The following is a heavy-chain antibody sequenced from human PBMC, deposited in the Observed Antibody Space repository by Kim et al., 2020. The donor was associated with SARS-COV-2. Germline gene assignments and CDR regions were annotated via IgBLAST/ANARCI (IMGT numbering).Heavy chain of an antibody. J-gene: IGHJ4*02. D-gene: IGHD6-13*01. V-gene: IGHV3-30*18. CDR1: GFTFSDYG. CDR2: ISKDGGIK. Sequence: GGSLRLSCVASGFTFSDYGMHWVRQAPGKGLEWVAVISKDGGIKYHANSVKGRFLISRDNSKNTLYLQLDSLTAEDTAIYYCAKPQSPGIAAAGSQWGQGTLVTVSS. CDR3: AKPQSPGIAAAGSQ.